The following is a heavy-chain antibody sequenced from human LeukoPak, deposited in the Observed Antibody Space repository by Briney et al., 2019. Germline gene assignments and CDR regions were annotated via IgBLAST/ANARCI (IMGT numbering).Heavy chain of an antibody. CDR1: GGSISSSSYY. V-gene: IGHV4-39*07. CDR3: ARENGIPLSSSSWYLNRGVHWFDP. Sequence: PSETLSLTCTVSGGSISSSSYYWGWIRQPPGKGLEWIGSIYYSGSTYYNPSLKSRVTISVDTSKNQFSLKLSSVTAADTAVYYCARENGIPLSSSSWYLNRGVHWFDPWGQGTLVTVSS. CDR2: IYYSGST. D-gene: IGHD6-13*01. J-gene: IGHJ5*02.